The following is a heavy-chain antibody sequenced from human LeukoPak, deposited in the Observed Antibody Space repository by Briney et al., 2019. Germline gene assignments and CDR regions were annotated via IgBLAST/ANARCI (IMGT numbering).Heavy chain of an antibody. D-gene: IGHD1-26*01. J-gene: IGHJ4*02. CDR2: ISSSGGNT. Sequence: PGGSLRLSCAASGFTFSSYAMSWVRQAPGKGLEWVSSISSSGGNTYYADSVKGRFTISRDNAKNSLYLQMNSLRAEDTAVYYCARDRPYSGSHGGDYWGQGTLVTVSS. V-gene: IGHV3-21*04. CDR3: ARDRPYSGSHGGDY. CDR1: GFTFSSYA.